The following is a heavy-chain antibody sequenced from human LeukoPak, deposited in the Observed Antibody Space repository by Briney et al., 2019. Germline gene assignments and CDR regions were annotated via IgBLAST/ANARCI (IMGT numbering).Heavy chain of an antibody. CDR3: ARELYNWNDGAFDI. CDR1: GFTFSSYS. V-gene: IGHV3-21*01. Sequence: GGSLRLSCAASGFTFSSYSMNWVRQAPGKGLEWVSSISSSSSYIYYADSVKGRFTISRDNAKNSLYLQMNSLRAEDTAAYYCARELYNWNDGAFDIWGQGTMVTVSS. J-gene: IGHJ3*02. D-gene: IGHD1-20*01. CDR2: ISSSSSYI.